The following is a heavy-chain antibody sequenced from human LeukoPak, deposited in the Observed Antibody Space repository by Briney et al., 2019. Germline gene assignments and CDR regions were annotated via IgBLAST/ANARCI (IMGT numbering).Heavy chain of an antibody. V-gene: IGHV3-74*01. D-gene: IGHD3-22*01. CDR3: TRTYYYESSGYCGY. Sequence: GGSLRLSCAGSGFTFSGYWMHWVRQAPGKGLVWVSRINSGGSNTNYADSVKGRFTISRDNAKNTLYLQMNSLRADDTAVYYCTRTYYYESSGYCGYWGQGTLVTVSS. CDR1: GFTFSGYW. J-gene: IGHJ4*02. CDR2: INSGGSNT.